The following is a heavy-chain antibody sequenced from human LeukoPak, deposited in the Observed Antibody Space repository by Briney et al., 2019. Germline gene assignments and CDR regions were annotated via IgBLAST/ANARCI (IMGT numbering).Heavy chain of an antibody. CDR3: AKDKGCSSTSCYHYYYYGMDV. J-gene: IGHJ6*02. D-gene: IGHD2-2*01. Sequence: GGSLRLSCAASGFTFDDYTMHWVRKAPGKGLEWVSLISWDGGSTYYADSVKGRFTISRDNSKNSLYLQMNSLRTEDTALYYCAKDKGCSSTSCYHYYYYGMDVWGQGTTVTVSS. CDR1: GFTFDDYT. V-gene: IGHV3-43*01. CDR2: ISWDGGST.